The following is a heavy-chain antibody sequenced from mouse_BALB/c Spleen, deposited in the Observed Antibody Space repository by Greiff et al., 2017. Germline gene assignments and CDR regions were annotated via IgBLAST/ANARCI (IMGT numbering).Heavy chain of an antibody. CDR1: GDSITSGY. CDR2: ISYSGST. Sequence: VQLKESGPSLVKPSQTLSLTCSVTGDSITSGYWNWIRKFPGNKLEYMGYISYSGSTYYNPSLKSRISITRDTSKNQYYLQLNSVTTEDTATYYCARCDGSSYDYAMDYWGQGTSVTVSS. J-gene: IGHJ4*01. V-gene: IGHV3-8*02. CDR3: ARCDGSSYDYAMDY. D-gene: IGHD1-1*01.